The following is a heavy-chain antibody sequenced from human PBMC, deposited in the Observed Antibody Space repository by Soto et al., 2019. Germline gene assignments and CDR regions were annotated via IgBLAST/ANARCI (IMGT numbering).Heavy chain of an antibody. D-gene: IGHD5-18*01. J-gene: IGHJ4*02. V-gene: IGHV3-30-3*01. CDR3: ARVVGEKLVKEIGYSYGSFDY. CDR2: ISYDGSNK. Sequence: GGSLRLSCAASGFTFSSYAMHWVRQAPGKGLEWVAVISYDGSNKYYADSVKGRFTISRDNSKNTLYLQMNSLRAEGTAVYYCARVVGEKLVKEIGYSYGSFDYWGQGTLVTVSS. CDR1: GFTFSSYA.